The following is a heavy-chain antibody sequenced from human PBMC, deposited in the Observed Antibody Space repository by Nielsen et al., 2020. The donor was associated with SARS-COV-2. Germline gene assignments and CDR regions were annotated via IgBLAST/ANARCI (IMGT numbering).Heavy chain of an antibody. CDR1: GYTLTELS. CDR2: FDPEDGET. CDR3: ATYSAYYGSGSYGNQFDP. D-gene: IGHD3-10*01. Sequence: ASVQVSCKVSGYTLTELSMHWVRQAPAKGLEWMGGFDPEDGETIYVQKFQGRVTMTEDTSTDTAYMELSSLRSEDTAVYYCATYSAYYGSGSYGNQFDPWGQGTLVTVSS. J-gene: IGHJ5*02. V-gene: IGHV1-24*01.